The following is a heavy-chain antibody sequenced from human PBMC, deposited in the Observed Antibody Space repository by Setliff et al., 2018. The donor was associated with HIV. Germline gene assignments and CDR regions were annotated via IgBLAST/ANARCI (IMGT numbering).Heavy chain of an antibody. D-gene: IGHD3-10*01. CDR3: ARLSLSLVRGIINSGDRFFDY. J-gene: IGHJ4*02. V-gene: IGHV4-39*01. Sequence: ASETLSLTCTVSGASVNSNNYYWGWIRQPPGKGLEWIASIYYSGTTYYNPSLKSRVTISVDTSKNQFSLKLSSVTAADTAVYYCARLSLSLVRGIINSGDRFFDYWGQGTLVTV. CDR2: IYYSGTT. CDR1: GASVNSNNYY.